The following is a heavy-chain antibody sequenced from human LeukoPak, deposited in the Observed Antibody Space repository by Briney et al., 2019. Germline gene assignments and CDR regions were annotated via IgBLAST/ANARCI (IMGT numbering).Heavy chain of an antibody. CDR1: GYTFTGYH. CDR2: INPNSGDT. Sequence: ASVKVSCKASGYTFTGYHMHWVRQAPGQGLEWMGRINPNSGDTNYAQKFQGRVTMTRDTSISTAYMELNRLRSDDTAVYYCAFEVLTSGWVSWGQGTLVTVSS. D-gene: IGHD6-19*01. J-gene: IGHJ5*02. V-gene: IGHV1-2*06. CDR3: AFEVLTSGWVS.